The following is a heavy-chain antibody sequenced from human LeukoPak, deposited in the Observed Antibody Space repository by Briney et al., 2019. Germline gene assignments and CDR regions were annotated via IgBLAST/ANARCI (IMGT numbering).Heavy chain of an antibody. V-gene: IGHV1-18*01. CDR2: ITAYNDNT. J-gene: IGHJ4*02. D-gene: IGHD3-3*01. CDR1: GYTFTSYG. CDR3: ARDAAITIFGVVLYYFDY. Sequence: ASVKVSCKASGYTFTSYGISWVRQAPGQGLEWMGWITAYNDNTYYAQKLQGRVTMTTDTSTSTAYMELRSLRSDDTAVYYCARDAAITIFGVVLYYFDYWGQGTLVTVSS.